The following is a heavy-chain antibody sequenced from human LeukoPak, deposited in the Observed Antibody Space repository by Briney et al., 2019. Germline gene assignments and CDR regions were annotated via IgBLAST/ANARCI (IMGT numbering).Heavy chain of an antibody. J-gene: IGHJ4*02. CDR3: AIGSGSYYGAQFDY. V-gene: IGHV3-23*01. D-gene: IGHD1-26*01. CDR2: ISASGVMT. CDR1: GFTFNNYA. Sequence: GGSLRLSCAASGFTFNNYAMTWVRQAPGKGLEWVSSISASGVMTYYADSVKGRFTVSRDNSKNTLYLQMNSLRAGDTAVYYCAIGSGSYYGAQFDYWGQGTLVTVSS.